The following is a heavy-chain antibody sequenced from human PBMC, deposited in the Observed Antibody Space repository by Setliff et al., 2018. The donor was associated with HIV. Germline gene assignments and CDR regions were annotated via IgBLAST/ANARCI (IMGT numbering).Heavy chain of an antibody. CDR2: INPNSGVT. CDR3: ARSSYQQVDQKWVNWFDP. V-gene: IGHV1-2*06. Sequence: ASVKVSCKTSGYTFTDYYIHWVRQAPGQGLEWMGRINPNSGVTNYTQKFQGRVAMTRDTSINAVYMELSRLTFGDTAVYYCARSSYQQVDQKWVNWFDPWGQGTLVTVS. D-gene: IGHD3-16*02. CDR1: GYTFTDYY. J-gene: IGHJ5*02.